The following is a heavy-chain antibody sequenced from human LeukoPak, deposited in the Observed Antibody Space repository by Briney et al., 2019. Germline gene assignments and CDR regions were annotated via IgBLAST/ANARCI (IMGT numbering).Heavy chain of an antibody. Sequence: SETLSLTCELHGGSFRGYYWSWIRQPPGKGLEWIGEINHSGSTNYNPSLKSRVTISVDTSKNQFSLKLSSVTAADTAVYYCARGYGVGDYWGQGTLVTVSS. J-gene: IGHJ4*02. CDR1: GGSFRGYY. D-gene: IGHD4-17*01. CDR3: ARGYGVGDY. CDR2: INHSGST. V-gene: IGHV4-34*01.